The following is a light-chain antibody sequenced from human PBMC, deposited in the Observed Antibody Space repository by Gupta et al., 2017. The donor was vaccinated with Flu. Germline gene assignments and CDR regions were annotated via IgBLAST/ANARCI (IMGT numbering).Light chain of an antibody. Sequence: QSVLTQPPSVSGAPGQRITISCTGSSSNLGAGYDVHWYQQPPGSAPRLLPYENNNRPSGVSPRFSASKSGTSASLAITGLHPDDEADYFCQSYDTGRSGPWVFGGGTRLPV. V-gene: IGLV1-40*01. CDR2: ENN. J-gene: IGLJ3*02. CDR1: SSNLGAGYD. CDR3: QSYDTGRSGPWV.